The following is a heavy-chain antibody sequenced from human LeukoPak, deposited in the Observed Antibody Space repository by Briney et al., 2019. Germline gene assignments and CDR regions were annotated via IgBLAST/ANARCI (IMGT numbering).Heavy chain of an antibody. V-gene: IGHV3-74*01. CDR3: ARDPTSLVRGVIMPPDY. Sequence: PGGSLRLSCAASGFTFSSYWMHWVRQAPGKGLVWVSRINSDGSSTSYADSVKGRFTISRDNAKNTLYLQMNSLRAEDTAVYYCARDPTSLVRGVIMPPDYWGQGTLVTVSS. CDR1: GFTFSSYW. CDR2: INSDGSST. J-gene: IGHJ4*02. D-gene: IGHD3-10*01.